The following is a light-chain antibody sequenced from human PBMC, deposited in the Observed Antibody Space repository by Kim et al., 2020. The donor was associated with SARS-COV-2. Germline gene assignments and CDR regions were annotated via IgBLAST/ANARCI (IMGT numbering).Light chain of an antibody. Sequence: QSITISCTGTSSDVGAYNYVSWYQQHPGRAPKLMIYDVTDRPSGVSNRFSGSKSGNTASLTISGLQAEDEADYYCTSYTGSDTLIFGGGTQLTVL. CDR3: TSYTGSDTLI. V-gene: IGLV2-14*03. J-gene: IGLJ2*01. CDR2: DVT. CDR1: SSDVGAYNY.